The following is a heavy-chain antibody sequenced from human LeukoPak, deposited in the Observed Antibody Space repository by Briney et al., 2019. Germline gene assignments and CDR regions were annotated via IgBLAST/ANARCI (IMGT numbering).Heavy chain of an antibody. J-gene: IGHJ6*02. V-gene: IGHV4-34*01. D-gene: IGHD2-2*01. CDR1: GGSFSGYY. Sequence: TSETLSLTCAVYGGSFSGYYWSWIRQPPGKGLEWIAEINHSGSTNYNPSLKSRVTISVDTSKNQFSLKLSSVTAADTAVYYCARGGVPAGPYYYYYYGMDVWGQGTTVTVSS. CDR3: ARGGVPAGPYYYYYYGMDV. CDR2: INHSGST.